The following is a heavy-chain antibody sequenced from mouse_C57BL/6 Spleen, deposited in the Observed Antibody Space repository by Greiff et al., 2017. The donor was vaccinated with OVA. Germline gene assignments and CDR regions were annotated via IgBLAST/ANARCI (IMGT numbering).Heavy chain of an antibody. Sequence: VQLQQSGPELVKPGASVKIPCKASGYTFTDYNMDWVKQSHGKSLEWIGDINPNNGGTIYNQKFKGKATLTVDKSSSTAYMELRSLTSEDTAVYYCARAHYYGSSPYYFDDWGQGTTLTVSS. CDR3: ARAHYYGSSPYYFDD. D-gene: IGHD1-1*01. CDR1: GYTFTDYN. J-gene: IGHJ2*01. CDR2: INPNNGGT. V-gene: IGHV1-18*01.